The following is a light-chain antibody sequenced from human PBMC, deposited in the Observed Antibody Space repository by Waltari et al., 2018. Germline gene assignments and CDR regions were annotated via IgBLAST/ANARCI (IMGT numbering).Light chain of an antibody. CDR2: YND. J-gene: IGLJ3*02. Sequence: QSVLTQPPSVSEAPRPRVTISCSGSSPNIGNNSVNWYQQLPGKAPKLLIYYNDLLPSGVSDRFSGSKSGTSASLAISGLQSEDEADYYCAAWDDSLNGPVFGGGTKLTVV. V-gene: IGLV1-36*01. CDR1: SPNIGNNS. CDR3: AAWDDSLNGPV.